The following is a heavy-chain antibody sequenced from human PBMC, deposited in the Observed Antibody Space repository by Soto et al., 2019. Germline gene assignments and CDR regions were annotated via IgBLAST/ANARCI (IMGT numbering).Heavy chain of an antibody. D-gene: IGHD4-17*01. CDR2: IIPIFGTA. J-gene: IGHJ5*02. V-gene: IGHV1-69*01. Sequence: QVQLVQSGAEVKKPGSSVKVSCKASGGTFSSYAISWVRQAPGQGLEWMGGIIPIFGTANYAQKFQGRVTITADESTSTAYMELSSLRSEDTAVYYCARESDYGYYRYRGWFDPWGQGTLVTVSS. CDR3: ARESDYGYYRYRGWFDP. CDR1: GGTFSSYA.